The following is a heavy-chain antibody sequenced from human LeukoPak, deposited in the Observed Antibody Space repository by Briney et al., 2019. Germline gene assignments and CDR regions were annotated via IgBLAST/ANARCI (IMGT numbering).Heavy chain of an antibody. CDR2: IIPIFGTA. CDR3: ASYDPLSNWFDP. D-gene: IGHD3-16*01. V-gene: IGHV1-69*01. J-gene: IGHJ5*02. Sequence: SVKVSCKASGGTFSSYAISWVRQAPGQGLEWMGGIIPIFGTANYAQKFQGRVTITADESTSTAYMELSSLRPEDTAVYYCASYDPLSNWFDPWGQGTLVTVSS. CDR1: GGTFSSYA.